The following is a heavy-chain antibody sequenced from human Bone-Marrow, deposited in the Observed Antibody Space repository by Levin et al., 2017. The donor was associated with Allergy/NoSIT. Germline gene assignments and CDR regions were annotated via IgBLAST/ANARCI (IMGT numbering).Heavy chain of an antibody. CDR3: ASYYYDSSGQGLDAFDI. D-gene: IGHD3-22*01. Sequence: ASVKVSCKASGYTFTSYDINWVRQATGQGLEWMGWMNPNSGNTGYAQKFQGRVTMTRNTSISTAYMELSSLRSEDTAVYYCASYYYDSSGQGLDAFDIWGQGTMVTVSP. CDR2: MNPNSGNT. J-gene: IGHJ3*02. CDR1: GYTFTSYD. V-gene: IGHV1-8*01.